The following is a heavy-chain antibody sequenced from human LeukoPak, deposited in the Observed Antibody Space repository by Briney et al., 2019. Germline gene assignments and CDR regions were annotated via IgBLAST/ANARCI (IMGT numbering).Heavy chain of an antibody. J-gene: IGHJ3*02. CDR3: ARDGGSGYDSYAYDI. Sequence: PGRSLRLSCAGSGFTFGGYGMHWFRQTPGKGLEWVSSISSSSYIYYADSVKGRFTISRDNAKNSLYLQMNSLRAEDTAVYYCARDGGSGYDSYAYDIWGQGTMVTVSS. CDR2: ISSSSYI. V-gene: IGHV3-21*01. D-gene: IGHD5-12*01. CDR1: GFTFGGYG.